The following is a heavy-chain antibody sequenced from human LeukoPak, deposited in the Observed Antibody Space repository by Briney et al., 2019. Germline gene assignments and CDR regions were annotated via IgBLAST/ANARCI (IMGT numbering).Heavy chain of an antibody. CDR3: ARDSNPAGLDY. V-gene: IGHV4-31*03. CDR1: GGSISSGGYY. Sequence: SETLSLTCTVSGGSISSGGYYWSWIRQHPGKGLEWIGYIYYSGSTYYNPSLKSRVTISVDTSKNQFSLKLSSVTAADTAVYYCARDSNPAGLDYWGQGTLVTVSS. D-gene: IGHD3-3*02. CDR2: IYYSGST. J-gene: IGHJ4*02.